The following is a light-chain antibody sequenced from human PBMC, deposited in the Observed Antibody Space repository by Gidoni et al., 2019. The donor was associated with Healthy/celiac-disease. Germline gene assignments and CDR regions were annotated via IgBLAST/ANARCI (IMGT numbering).Light chain of an antibody. CDR1: SSDVGGYNY. Sequence: QSALTQPPSASGSPGQSVTISCTGTSSDVGGYNYVSWYQQHPGKAPTLMIYEVSKRPSGVPDRFSGSKSGNTASLTVSGLQAEDEADYYCSSYAGSNPMFGGGTKLTVL. CDR3: SSYAGSNPM. V-gene: IGLV2-8*01. J-gene: IGLJ3*02. CDR2: EVS.